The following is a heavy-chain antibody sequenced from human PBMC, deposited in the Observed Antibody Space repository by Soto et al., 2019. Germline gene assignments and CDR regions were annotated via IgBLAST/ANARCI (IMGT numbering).Heavy chain of an antibody. CDR1: GDSISTSSYY. D-gene: IGHD6-19*01. CDR2: IYHGGTT. J-gene: IGHJ4*01. Sequence: PSETLSLTCSVSGDSISTSSYYWGWIRQPPGKGLEWIASIYHGGTTFYNPSLKSRVTLSVDTSKNHYSLKLRSVTAADTAVYYCARVHVMVVAGSTFDYWGPGILVTVSS. V-gene: IGHV4-39*02. CDR3: ARVHVMVVAGSTFDY.